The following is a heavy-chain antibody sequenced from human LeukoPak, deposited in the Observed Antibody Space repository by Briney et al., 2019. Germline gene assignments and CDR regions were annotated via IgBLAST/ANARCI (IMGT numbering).Heavy chain of an antibody. V-gene: IGHV4-39*01. CDR3: ARSYCSTSSCYHNWFDS. J-gene: IGHJ5*01. D-gene: IGHD2-2*01. Sequence: SETLSLTCTVPGGSISSSSYYWGWIRQPPGKGLEWIGSIYYSGTTYYNPSLKSRVTISVDTSKNQFSLKLSSVTAADTAVYYCARSYCSTSSCYHNWFDSWGQGTLVTVSS. CDR1: GGSISSSSYY. CDR2: IYYSGTT.